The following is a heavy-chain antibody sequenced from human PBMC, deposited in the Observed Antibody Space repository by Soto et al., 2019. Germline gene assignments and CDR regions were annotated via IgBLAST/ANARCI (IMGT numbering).Heavy chain of an antibody. CDR2: ISYDGSNK. CDR3: AREYGITGTTFDY. D-gene: IGHD1-7*01. J-gene: IGHJ4*02. V-gene: IGHV3-30-3*01. Sequence: QVQLVESGGGVVQPGRSLRLSCAASGFTFSSYAMHWVRQAPGKGLEWVAVISYDGSNKYYADSVKGRFTISRDNSKIPLYLQMNSLRAEDTAVYYCAREYGITGTTFDYWGQGTLVTVSS. CDR1: GFTFSSYA.